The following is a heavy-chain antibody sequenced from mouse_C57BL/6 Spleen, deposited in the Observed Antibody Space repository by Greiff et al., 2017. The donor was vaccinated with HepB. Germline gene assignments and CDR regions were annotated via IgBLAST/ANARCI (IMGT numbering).Heavy chain of an antibody. J-gene: IGHJ4*01. CDR1: GYAFSSSW. Sequence: QVQLKESGPELVKPGASVKISCKASGYAFSSSWMNWVKQRPGKGLEWIGRIYPGDGDTNYNGKFKGKATLTADKSSSTAYMQLSSLTSEDSAVYFCARPPLYGSSYNYAMDYWGQGTSVTVSS. CDR2: IYPGDGDT. V-gene: IGHV1-82*01. D-gene: IGHD1-1*01. CDR3: ARPPLYGSSYNYAMDY.